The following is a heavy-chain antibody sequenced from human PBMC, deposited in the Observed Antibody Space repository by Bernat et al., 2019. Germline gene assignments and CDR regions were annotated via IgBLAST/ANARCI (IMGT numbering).Heavy chain of an antibody. D-gene: IGHD4-11*01. V-gene: IGHV4-39*01. CDR2: IYYSGST. Sequence: SISSSSYYWGWIRQPPGKGLEWIGSIYYSGSTYYNPSLKSRVTISVDTSKNQFSLKLSSVTAADTAVYYCASLTTDIYYYYDYYMDVWG. J-gene: IGHJ6*03. CDR1: SISSSSYY. CDR3: ASLTTDIYYYYDYYMDV.